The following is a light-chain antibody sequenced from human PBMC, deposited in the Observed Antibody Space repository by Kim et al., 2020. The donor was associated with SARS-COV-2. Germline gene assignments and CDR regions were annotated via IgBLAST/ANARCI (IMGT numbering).Light chain of an antibody. CDR3: QSYDSSVSALYV. V-gene: IGLV1-40*01. J-gene: IGLJ1*01. Sequence: DTIPTTEATYSHGTDNDPHWYQQLPGPPPKLLIYGNSNRPSGVPDRFSGSRSGTSASLAITGLQAEDEADYYSQSYDSSVSALYVFGTGTKGTVL. CDR2: GNS. CDR1: TYSHGTDND.